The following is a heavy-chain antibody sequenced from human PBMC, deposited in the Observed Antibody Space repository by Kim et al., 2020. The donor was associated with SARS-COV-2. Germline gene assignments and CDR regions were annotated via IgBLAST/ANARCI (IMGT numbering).Heavy chain of an antibody. D-gene: IGHD3-9*01. V-gene: IGHV5-51*01. CDR1: GYSFTSYW. CDR3: ARRRAFNFDWAYFDL. Sequence: GESLKISCKGSGYSFTSYWIGWVRQMPGKGLEWMGIIYPGDSDTRYSPSFQGQVTISADKSISTAYLQWSSLKASDTAMYYCARRRAFNFDWAYFDLWGRGTLVTVSS. J-gene: IGHJ2*01. CDR2: IYPGDSDT.